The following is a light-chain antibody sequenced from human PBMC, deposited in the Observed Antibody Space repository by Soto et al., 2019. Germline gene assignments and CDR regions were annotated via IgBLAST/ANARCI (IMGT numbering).Light chain of an antibody. CDR3: ATWSDSLKGWV. J-gene: IGLJ3*02. CDR1: SSDIGSNS. V-gene: IGLV1-44*01. Sequence: QSVLTQPPSAPRTPGQRVTIPCSGSSSDIGSNSVNWYQQLPGAAPRLLIYANDHRPSGVPDRFSASKSGTSASLAISGVRSEDEAFYYCATWSDSLKGWVFGGGTKVTVL. CDR2: AND.